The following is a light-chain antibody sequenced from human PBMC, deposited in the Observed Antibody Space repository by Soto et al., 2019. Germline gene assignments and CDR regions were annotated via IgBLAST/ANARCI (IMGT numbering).Light chain of an antibody. CDR3: CSYAGSSTLDV. V-gene: IGLV2-23*02. CDR1: SSDVGSYNL. CDR2: EVS. Sequence: QSALTQPASVSGSRGQSITISCTGTSSDVGSYNLVSWYQQHPGKAPKLMIYEVSKRPSGVSNRFSGSKSGITASLTLSGLQAEDEADYYCCSYAGSSTLDVFGTGTKLTVL. J-gene: IGLJ1*01.